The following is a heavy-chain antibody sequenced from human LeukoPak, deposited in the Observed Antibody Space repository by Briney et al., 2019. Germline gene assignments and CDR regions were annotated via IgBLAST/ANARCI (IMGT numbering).Heavy chain of an antibody. Sequence: SETLSLTCTVSGGSISSYYWSWIRQPPGKGLEWIGYIYYSGSTNYNPSLKSRVTISVDTSRNQFSLKLSSVTAADTAVYYCARGYRSGGSCYDYYYYYMDVWGKGTTVTVSS. CDR3: ARGYRSGGSCYDYYYYYMDV. D-gene: IGHD2-15*01. CDR2: IYYSGST. J-gene: IGHJ6*03. CDR1: GGSISSYY. V-gene: IGHV4-59*01.